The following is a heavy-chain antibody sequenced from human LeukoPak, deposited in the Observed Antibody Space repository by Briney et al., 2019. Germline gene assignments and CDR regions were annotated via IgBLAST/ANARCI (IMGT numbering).Heavy chain of an antibody. Sequence: PSETLSLTCTVSGGSISSYYWSWIRQPPGKGLEWIGYTYYSGSTNYNPSLKSRVTISVDTSKNQFSLKLSSVTAADTAVYYCARRGSSPSWFDPWGQGTLVTVSS. D-gene: IGHD6-13*01. J-gene: IGHJ5*02. CDR1: GGSISSYY. V-gene: IGHV4-59*08. CDR2: TYYSGST. CDR3: ARRGSSPSWFDP.